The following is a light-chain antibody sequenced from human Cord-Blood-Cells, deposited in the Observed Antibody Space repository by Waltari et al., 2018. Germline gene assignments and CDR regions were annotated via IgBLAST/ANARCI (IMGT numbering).Light chain of an antibody. V-gene: IGKV3-11*01. J-gene: IGKJ4*01. CDR2: YAS. CDR1: QRVSSY. CDR3: QQRSNWPPT. Sequence: EIVLTQSPATLSLSPGERVTLSCRASQRVSSYLAWYQQEPGQAPRLLIYYASNRTTGIPARFSVSGSGTDFTLTISSLEPEDFAVYYCQQRSNWPPTFGGGTKVEIK.